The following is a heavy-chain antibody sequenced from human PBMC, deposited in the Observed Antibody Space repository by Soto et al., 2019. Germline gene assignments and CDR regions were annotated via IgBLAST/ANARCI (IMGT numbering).Heavy chain of an antibody. CDR3: ARDSVGYCSGGSCRKAQSFDY. D-gene: IGHD2-15*01. J-gene: IGHJ4*02. CDR1: GFTFSSYD. V-gene: IGHV3-13*01. CDR2: IGTAGQT. Sequence: GGSLRLSCAASGFTFSSYDMHWVRQATRKGLEWVSGIGTAGQTFYPDSVKGRFTISRENAKNSLYLQMNSLRAGDTAVYFCARDSVGYCSGGSCRKAQSFDYWGQGTLVTVSS.